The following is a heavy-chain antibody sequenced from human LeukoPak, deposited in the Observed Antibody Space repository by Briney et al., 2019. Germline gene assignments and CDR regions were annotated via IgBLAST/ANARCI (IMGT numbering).Heavy chain of an antibody. CDR1: GDSISSYY. Sequence: PSETLSLTCTVSGDSISSYYWSWIRQPPGKGLEWIGYIHYSGSTNYNPSLKSRATISVDTSKNQFSLILSSVTTADTAVYYCAREVVAAAGTVDYWGQGTLVTVSS. D-gene: IGHD6-13*01. V-gene: IGHV4-59*01. CDR3: AREVVAAAGTVDY. J-gene: IGHJ4*02. CDR2: IHYSGST.